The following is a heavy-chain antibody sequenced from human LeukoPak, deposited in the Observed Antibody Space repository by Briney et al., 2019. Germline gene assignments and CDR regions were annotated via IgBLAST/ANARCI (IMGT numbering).Heavy chain of an antibody. Sequence: SETLSLTCTVSGGSVSSSSYYWGWIRQPPGKGLEWIGSMYYTGSTYYNPSLKSRVTISVDTSKNSFTLKLSSVTAADTALYYCARHVGYYDTTGNFRDYWGQGTLVTVSS. CDR3: ARHVGYYDTTGNFRDY. CDR2: MYYTGST. V-gene: IGHV4-39*01. D-gene: IGHD3-22*01. J-gene: IGHJ4*02. CDR1: GGSVSSSSYY.